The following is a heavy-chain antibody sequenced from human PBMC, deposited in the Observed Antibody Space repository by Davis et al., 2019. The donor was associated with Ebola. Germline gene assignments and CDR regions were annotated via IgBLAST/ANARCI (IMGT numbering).Heavy chain of an antibody. Sequence: GESLKISCQDSGNSFSSHWIGWVRQMPGKGLEWMGIIYPANSDTTYSPSFQGQVTISADKSITTAFLQWSSLKASDTAMYYCARLEGDYYESSSPWYFDVWGRGTLVTVSS. D-gene: IGHD3-22*01. CDR1: GNSFSSHW. CDR2: IYPANSDT. CDR3: ARLEGDYYESSSPWYFDV. J-gene: IGHJ2*01. V-gene: IGHV5-51*01.